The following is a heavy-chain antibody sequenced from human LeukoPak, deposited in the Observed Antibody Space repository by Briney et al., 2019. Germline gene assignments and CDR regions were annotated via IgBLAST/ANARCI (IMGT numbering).Heavy chain of an antibody. CDR3: ARLGKGGLYYDSILARGFDY. CDR2: IYYSGSTPRGKT. D-gene: IGHD3-22*01. CDR1: GGSISSSNYY. Sequence: SETLSLTCTASGGSISSSNYYWGWIRQPPGKGLEWIGSIYYSGSTPRGKTYYNPSLQSRVTISVDTSKNQFSLKLSSVTAADTAVYYCARLGKGGLYYDSILARGFDYWGQGTLVTVSS. J-gene: IGHJ4*02. V-gene: IGHV4-39*07.